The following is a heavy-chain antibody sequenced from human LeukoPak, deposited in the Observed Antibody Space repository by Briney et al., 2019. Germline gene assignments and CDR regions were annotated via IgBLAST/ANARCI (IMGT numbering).Heavy chain of an antibody. CDR3: AKGDILTGYYFGNIDY. J-gene: IGHJ4*02. V-gene: IGHV3-30*18. Sequence: PGGSLRLSCAASGFTFSSYGMHWVRQAPGKGLEWVAVISYDGSNKYYADSVKGRFTISRDNSKNTLYLQMNSLRAEDTAVYYCAKGDILTGYYFGNIDYWGQGTLVTVSS. CDR2: ISYDGSNK. CDR1: GFTFSSYG. D-gene: IGHD3-9*01.